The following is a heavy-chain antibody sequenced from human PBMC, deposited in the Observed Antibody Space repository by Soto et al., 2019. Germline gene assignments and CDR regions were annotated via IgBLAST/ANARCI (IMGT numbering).Heavy chain of an antibody. CDR3: AKLPGDSWGYFDY. Sequence: GSLLLACAASGFTFSIYAMSWVRQAPGKGLEWVSAITSSGGIIYYADSVKGRFTISRDNSKNTLYLQMNSLGAEDTAVYFCAKLPGDSWGYFDYWGQGTLVTVSS. V-gene: IGHV3-23*01. CDR1: GFTFSIYA. CDR2: ITSSGGII. D-gene: IGHD2-21*02. J-gene: IGHJ4*02.